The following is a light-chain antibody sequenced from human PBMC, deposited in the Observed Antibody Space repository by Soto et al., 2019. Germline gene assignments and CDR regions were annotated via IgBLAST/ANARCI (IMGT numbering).Light chain of an antibody. V-gene: IGKV1-5*01. J-gene: IGKJ4*01. Sequence: DIQMTQSPSTLSASVGDRVTITCRASQNINSWLAWYQQKPGKAPKLLIYDASSLESGVPSRFSGRGSGTEFTLTISSLQPDDFATYYCQQYNSYSLTFGGGTKVEIK. CDR1: QNINSW. CDR2: DAS. CDR3: QQYNSYSLT.